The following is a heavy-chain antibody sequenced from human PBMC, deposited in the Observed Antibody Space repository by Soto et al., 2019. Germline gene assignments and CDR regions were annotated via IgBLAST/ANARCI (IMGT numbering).Heavy chain of an antibody. J-gene: IGHJ4*02. Sequence: SETLSLTCAVSGASITYYYWNWTRQPPGRGLEWIVSFSSTGSTVYNPSLRSRVTISLDTSKNQFSLTLNSVTAADTAVYYCARDKITGLFDYWGQGTLVTVSS. D-gene: IGHD2-8*02. CDR2: FSSTGST. CDR3: ARDKITGLFDY. CDR1: GASITYYY. V-gene: IGHV4-4*08.